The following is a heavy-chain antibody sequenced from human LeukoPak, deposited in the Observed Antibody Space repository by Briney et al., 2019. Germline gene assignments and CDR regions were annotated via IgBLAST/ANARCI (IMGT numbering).Heavy chain of an antibody. Sequence: PGGSLRLSCAASGFTFSSAWMTWVRQAPGKGLEWVGRVRSKADGGTTDYAAPAKGRFTISRDDSKNTVLLKMNSLKTEDTAVYYCTTVRPGTSGYSYWGQGTLVTVSS. CDR2: VRSKADGGTT. J-gene: IGHJ4*02. D-gene: IGHD3-22*01. CDR3: TTVRPGTSGYSY. V-gene: IGHV3-15*01. CDR1: GFTFSSAW.